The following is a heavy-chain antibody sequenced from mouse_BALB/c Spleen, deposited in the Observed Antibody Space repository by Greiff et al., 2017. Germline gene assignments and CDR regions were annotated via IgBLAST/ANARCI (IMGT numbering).Heavy chain of an antibody. D-gene: IGHD6-1*01. CDR2: ISSGSSTI. V-gene: IGHV5-17*02. CDR1: GFTFSSFG. Sequence: EVQLVESGGGLVQPGGSRKLSCAASGFTFSSFGMHWVRQAPEKGLEWVAYISSGSSTIYYADTVKGRFTISRDNPKNTLFLQMTSLRSEDTAMYYCARVSRYYFDYWGQGTTLTVSS. J-gene: IGHJ2*01. CDR3: ARVSRYYFDY.